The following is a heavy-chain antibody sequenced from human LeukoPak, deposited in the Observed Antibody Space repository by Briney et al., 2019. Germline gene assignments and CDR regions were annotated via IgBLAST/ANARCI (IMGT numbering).Heavy chain of an antibody. CDR2: ISGSGGST. Sequence: GGSLRLSCAASGFTFRNYAMSWVRQAPGKGLEWVSVISGSGGSTHYSYSVKGRFTVSRDNSKSTLYLQMNSLRAEDTAVFYCSKSPGPRNPRPHGYFDPRGQGSLVTVSS. V-gene: IGHV3-23*01. J-gene: IGHJ4*02. CDR3: SKSPGPRNPRPHGYFDP. CDR1: GFTFRNYA.